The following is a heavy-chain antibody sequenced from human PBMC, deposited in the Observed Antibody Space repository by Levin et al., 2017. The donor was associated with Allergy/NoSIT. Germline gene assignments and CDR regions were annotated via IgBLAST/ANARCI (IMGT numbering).Heavy chain of an antibody. V-gene: IGHV3-21*01. CDR2: ISSSSSYI. Sequence: GGSLRLSCAASGFTFSSYSMNWVRQAPGKGLEWVSSISSSSSYIYYADSVKGRFTISRDNAKNSLYLQMNSLRAEDTAVYYCARDKDVVVVAAYFDYWGQGTLVTVSS. CDR3: ARDKDVVVVAAYFDY. D-gene: IGHD2-15*01. J-gene: IGHJ4*02. CDR1: GFTFSSYS.